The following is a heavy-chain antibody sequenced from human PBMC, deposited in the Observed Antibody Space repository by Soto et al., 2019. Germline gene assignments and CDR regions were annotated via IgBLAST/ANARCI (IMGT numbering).Heavy chain of an antibody. CDR2: SNYGGPT. CDR3: ARHGAYSTSVYYYYGMDV. D-gene: IGHD6-13*01. CDR1: GGAINSTVYY. Sequence: HSETLSISCTFSGGAINSTVYYWVWIREPPGNGLEWIGSSNYGGPTYYSPSLQSRVTISLDTAKNHFSLNLRSVTAADTAVYYCARHGAYSTSVYYYYGMDVWGQGTTVTVSS. J-gene: IGHJ6*02. V-gene: IGHV4-39*01.